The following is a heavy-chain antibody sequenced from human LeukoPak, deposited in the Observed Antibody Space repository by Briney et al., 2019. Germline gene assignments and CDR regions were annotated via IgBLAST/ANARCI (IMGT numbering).Heavy chain of an antibody. J-gene: IGHJ4*02. D-gene: IGHD3-22*01. Sequence: VASVKVSCKASGYTFTSYAISWVRQAPGQGLEWMGRIIPILGIANYAQKFQGRVTITADKSTSTAYMELSSLRSEDTAVYYCARPLQVSYDSSGYYYYWGQGTLVTVSS. CDR3: ARPLQVSYDSSGYYYY. CDR2: IIPILGIA. V-gene: IGHV1-69*04. CDR1: GYTFTSYA.